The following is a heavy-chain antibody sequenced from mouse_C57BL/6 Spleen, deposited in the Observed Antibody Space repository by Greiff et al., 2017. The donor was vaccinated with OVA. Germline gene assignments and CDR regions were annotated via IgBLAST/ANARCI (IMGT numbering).Heavy chain of an antibody. D-gene: IGHD1-1*01. CDR1: GYTFTDYC. Sequence: EVQLQQSGPELVKPGASVKLSCKASGYTFTDYCMNWVKQSPGQSLEWIGDINPNNGGTSYNQKFKGKATLTVDKSSSTAYMELRSLTSADSAVYDCARSLTVECNFDYWGQGTTLTVSS. CDR2: INPNNGGT. J-gene: IGHJ2*01. CDR3: ARSLTVECNFDY. V-gene: IGHV1-26*01.